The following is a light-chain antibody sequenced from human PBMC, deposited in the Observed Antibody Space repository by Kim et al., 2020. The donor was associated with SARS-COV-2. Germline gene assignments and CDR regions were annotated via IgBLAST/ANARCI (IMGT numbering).Light chain of an antibody. Sequence: SSELTQDPAVSVALGQTVRITCQGDSLRSYYASWYQQKPGQAPVLVIYGKNNRPSGIPDRFSGSSSGNTASLTITGAQAEDEADYYCNSRDNSGNHLGVF. V-gene: IGLV3-19*01. CDR3: NSRDNSGNHLGV. CDR2: GKN. J-gene: IGLJ2*01. CDR1: SLRSYY.